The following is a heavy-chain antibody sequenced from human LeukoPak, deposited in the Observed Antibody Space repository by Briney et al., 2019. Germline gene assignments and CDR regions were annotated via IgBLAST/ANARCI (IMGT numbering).Heavy chain of an antibody. CDR3: ARMNTAMALFDY. J-gene: IGHJ4*02. D-gene: IGHD5-18*01. V-gene: IGHV1-2*02. Sequence: ASVKVSCKASGSTFTGYYMHWVRQAPGQGLEWMGWINPNSGGTNYAQKFQGRVTMTRDTSISTAYMELSRLRSDDTAVYYCARMNTAMALFDYWGQGTLVTVCS. CDR2: INPNSGGT. CDR1: GSTFTGYY.